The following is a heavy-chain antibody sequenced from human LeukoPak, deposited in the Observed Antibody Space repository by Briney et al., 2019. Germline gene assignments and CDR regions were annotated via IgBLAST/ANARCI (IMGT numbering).Heavy chain of an antibody. D-gene: IGHD3-10*01. V-gene: IGHV5-10-1*04. CDR2: IDPSDSYT. CDR1: GYRFTSYW. Sequence: GESLKISCKGSGYRFTSYWITWVRQMPGKGLEWMGSIDPSDSYTNYSPSFQGQVTISADKSISTAYLQWGSLKASDTAMYYCARVYYGSGSYPHFWGQGTLVTVSS. J-gene: IGHJ4*02. CDR3: ARVYYGSGSYPHF.